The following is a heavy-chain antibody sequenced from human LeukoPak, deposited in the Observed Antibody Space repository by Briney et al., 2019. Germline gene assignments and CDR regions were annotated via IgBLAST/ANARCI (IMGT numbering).Heavy chain of an antibody. CDR2: INPNSGGT. CDR3: ARVIVGATRGGYYFDY. Sequence: ASVKVSCKASGYTYTGYYMHWVRQAPGQGLEWMGWINPNSGGTNYAQKFQGRVTMTRDTSINTAYMELSRLRSDDTAVYYCARVIVGATRGGYYFDYWGQGTLVTVSS. CDR1: GYTYTGYY. V-gene: IGHV1-2*02. J-gene: IGHJ4*02. D-gene: IGHD1-26*01.